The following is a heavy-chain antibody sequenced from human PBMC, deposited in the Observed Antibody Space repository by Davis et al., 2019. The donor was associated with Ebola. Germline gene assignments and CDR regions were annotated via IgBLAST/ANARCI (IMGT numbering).Heavy chain of an antibody. D-gene: IGHD5-18*01. CDR2: INHSGST. CDR3: ARVGYSYANDY. V-gene: IGHV4-34*01. Sequence: SETLSLTRAVYGGSFSGYYWSWIRQPPGKGLEWIGEINHSGSTNYNPSLKSRVTISVDTSKNQFSLKLSSVTAADTAVYYCARVGYSYANDYWGQGTLVTVSS. J-gene: IGHJ4*02. CDR1: GGSFSGYY.